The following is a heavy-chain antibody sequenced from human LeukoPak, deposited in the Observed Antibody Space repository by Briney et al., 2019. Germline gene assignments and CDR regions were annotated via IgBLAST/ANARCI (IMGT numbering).Heavy chain of an antibody. Sequence: PGGSLRLSCAASGFTFSSYGMHWVRQAPGKGLEWVSAISGSGGSTYYADSAKGRFTISRDNSKNTLYLQMNSLRAEDTAVYYCAKDGDLVAAACFDYWGQGTLVTVSS. D-gene: IGHD6-13*01. CDR1: GFTFSSYG. J-gene: IGHJ4*02. CDR3: AKDGDLVAAACFDY. V-gene: IGHV3-23*01. CDR2: ISGSGGST.